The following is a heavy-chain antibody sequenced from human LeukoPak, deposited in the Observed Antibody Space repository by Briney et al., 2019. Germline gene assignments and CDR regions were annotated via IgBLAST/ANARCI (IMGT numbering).Heavy chain of an antibody. Sequence: GASVKVSCKASGYTFTGYYMHWVRQAPGQGLEWMGRINPNTGGTNYARKFQGRVTMTRDTSISTVYVEVSRLRSDDTAVFYCARYSESAGGRGFDYWGQGTLVTVSS. CDR2: INPNTGGT. CDR3: ARYSESAGGRGFDY. CDR1: GYTFTGYY. J-gene: IGHJ4*02. V-gene: IGHV1-2*06. D-gene: IGHD2-15*01.